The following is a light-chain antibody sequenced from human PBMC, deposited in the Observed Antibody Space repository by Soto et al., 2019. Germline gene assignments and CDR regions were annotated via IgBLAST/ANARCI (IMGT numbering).Light chain of an antibody. Sequence: DIQMTQSPSSLSASVGDRVTITCRASQSISSYLNWYQQKPGKAPKLLIYAASSLQSGVPSRFSGSGSGTDFTLTISSLQPEDFATYYCQQSYITLTFAGGPRVEIQ. J-gene: IGKJ4*01. CDR3: QQSYITLT. CDR1: QSISSY. CDR2: AAS. V-gene: IGKV1-39*01.